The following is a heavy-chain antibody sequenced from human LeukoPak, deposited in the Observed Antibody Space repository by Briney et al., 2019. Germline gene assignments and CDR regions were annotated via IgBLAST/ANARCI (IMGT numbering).Heavy chain of an antibody. D-gene: IGHD3-22*01. Sequence: PGGSLRLSCAASGFTFSSYGMHWVRQAPGKGLEWVAFIRYDGSNKYYADSVKGRFTISRDNSKNTLYLQMNSLRAEDTAVYYCAKEGDGNYYDSSGFDYWGQGTLVTVSS. CDR3: AKEGDGNYYDSSGFDY. CDR2: IRYDGSNK. CDR1: GFTFSSYG. J-gene: IGHJ4*02. V-gene: IGHV3-30*02.